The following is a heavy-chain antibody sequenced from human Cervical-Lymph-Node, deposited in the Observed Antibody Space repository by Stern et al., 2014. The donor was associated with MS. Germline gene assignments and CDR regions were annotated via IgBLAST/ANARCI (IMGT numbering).Heavy chain of an antibody. V-gene: IGHV4-39*01. D-gene: IGHD2-8*02. Sequence: QVQLQDSGPGLVKPSETLSLTCAVSGDSISSYTHYWAWIRQPPGQGLEWIRGLYCGGPTFYTPSLKRPVTISVHTSRNPFSLGLNSVTAADTAVYYCAKHACTGAACPFDLWGQGTLVTVSS. CDR2: LYCGGPT. CDR3: AKHACTGAACPFDL. CDR1: GDSISSYTHY. J-gene: IGHJ4*02.